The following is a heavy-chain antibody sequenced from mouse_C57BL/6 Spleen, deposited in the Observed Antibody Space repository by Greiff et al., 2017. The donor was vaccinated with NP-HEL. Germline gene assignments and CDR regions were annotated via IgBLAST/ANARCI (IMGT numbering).Heavy chain of an antibody. CDR2: INPNNGGT. Sequence: EVQLQQSGPELVNPGASVKMSCKASGYTFTDYNMNWVKQSHGKSLEWIGYINPNNGGTSYNQKFKGKATLTVNKSSSTAYMELRSLTSEDSAVYYCARDYGSSYWYFDVWGTGTTVTVSS. CDR3: ARDYGSSYWYFDV. CDR1: GYTFTDYN. V-gene: IGHV1-22*01. D-gene: IGHD1-1*01. J-gene: IGHJ1*03.